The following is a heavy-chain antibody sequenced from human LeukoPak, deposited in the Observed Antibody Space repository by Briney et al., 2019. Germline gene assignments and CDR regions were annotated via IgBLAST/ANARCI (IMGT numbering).Heavy chain of an antibody. V-gene: IGHV1-69*05. D-gene: IGHD4-23*01. CDR1: GGTFSSYA. CDR3: ARDRMVTPRLLVY. J-gene: IGHJ4*02. Sequence: SVKVSCKASGGTFSSYAISWVRQAPGQGLEWMGGIIPIFGTANYAQKLQGRVTMTTDTSTSTAYMELRSLRSDDTAVYYCARDRMVTPRLLVYWGQGTLVTVSS. CDR2: IIPIFGTA.